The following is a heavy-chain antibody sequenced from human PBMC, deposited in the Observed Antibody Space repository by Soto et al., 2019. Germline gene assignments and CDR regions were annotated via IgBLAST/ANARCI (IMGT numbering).Heavy chain of an antibody. CDR1: GFTFSSYD. V-gene: IGHV3-13*01. CDR2: IGTAGDT. J-gene: IGHJ6*02. D-gene: IGHD6-13*01. CDR3: ARSRRYSSSWARLGYYYYYGMDV. Sequence: GESLKISCAASGFTFSSYDMHWVRQATGKGLEWVSAIGTAGDTYYPGSVKGRFTISRENAKNSLYLQMNSLRAEDTAVYYCARSRRYSSSWARLGYYYYYGMDVWGQGTTVTVSS.